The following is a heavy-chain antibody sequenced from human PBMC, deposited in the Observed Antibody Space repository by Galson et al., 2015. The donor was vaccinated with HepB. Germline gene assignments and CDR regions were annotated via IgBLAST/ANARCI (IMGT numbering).Heavy chain of an antibody. D-gene: IGHD5-12*01. CDR2: VSPYNGDA. CDR3: ARGGMATRGGPTFDY. CDR1: SYTFTDYT. V-gene: IGHV1-18*01. J-gene: IGHJ4*02. Sequence: SVKVSCKASSYTFTDYTINWVRQAPGQGLEWMGWVSPYNGDAKYAQKFQDRVTMTRDTSTSTAYMGLSSLIIDDTAIYYCARGGMATRGGPTFDYWGQGTLVTVSS.